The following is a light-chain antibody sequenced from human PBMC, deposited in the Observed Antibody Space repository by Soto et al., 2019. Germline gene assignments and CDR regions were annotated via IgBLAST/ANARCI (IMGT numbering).Light chain of an antibody. V-gene: IGLV2-14*01. J-gene: IGLJ2*01. CDR3: ISYTSSTTLV. CDR1: SSDVGDNKY. CDR2: EVS. Sequence: QSALTQPASVSGSPGQSITISCTGTSSDVGDNKYVSWYQQHPGKAPKLMIYEVSHRPSGVSNRFSGSKSGNTASLTISGLQAEDEADYYCISYTSSTTLVFGGGTKLTVL.